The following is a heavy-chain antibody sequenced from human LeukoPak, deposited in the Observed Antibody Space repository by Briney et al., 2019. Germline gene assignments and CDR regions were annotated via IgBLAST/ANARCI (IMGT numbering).Heavy chain of an antibody. V-gene: IGHV3-23*01. CDR1: GFTFSSYG. CDR3: AKDHSSSWLIDY. CDR2: ISGSGGST. J-gene: IGHJ4*02. Sequence: GGSLRLSCAASGFTFSSYGMSWVRQAPGKGLEWVSAISGSGGSTYYADSVKGRFTISRDNSKNTLYLQMNSLRAEDTAVYYCAKDHSSSWLIDYWGQGTLVTVSS. D-gene: IGHD6-13*01.